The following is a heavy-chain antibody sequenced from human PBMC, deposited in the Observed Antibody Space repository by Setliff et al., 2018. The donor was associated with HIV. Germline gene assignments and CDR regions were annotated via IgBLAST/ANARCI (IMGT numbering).Heavy chain of an antibody. CDR3: VRGVRYYFDYAWSTYRFCYDMDV. J-gene: IGHJ6*03. Sequence: PSETLSLPCTVSGGYIDGFYWNWIRQSAGKGLQWIGRIYDTGITKYNPSHKSRLTLSLDTSQNQYSLNLDSVTAVDTAVFDCVRGVRYYFDYAWSTYRFCYDMDVWGKGIPVTVSS. V-gene: IGHV4-4*07. CDR2: IYDTGIT. D-gene: IGHD3-16*02. CDR1: GGYIDGFY.